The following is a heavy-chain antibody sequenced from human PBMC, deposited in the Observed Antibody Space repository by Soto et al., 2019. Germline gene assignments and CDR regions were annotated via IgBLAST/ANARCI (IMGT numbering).Heavy chain of an antibody. V-gene: IGHV3-11*01. CDR1: GFTFSDYY. CDR2: ISSSGSSI. CDR3: ARDTRAVVVVATDNYYYGMDV. D-gene: IGHD2-15*01. J-gene: IGHJ6*02. Sequence: QVQLVESGGGLVKPGGSLRLSCAASGFTFSDYYMSWIRQAPGKGLEWVSYISSSGSSIDYADSVKGRFTISRDNAKNSLYLQMHSLRAEDTAVYYCARDTRAVVVVATDNYYYGMDVWGQGTTVTVSS.